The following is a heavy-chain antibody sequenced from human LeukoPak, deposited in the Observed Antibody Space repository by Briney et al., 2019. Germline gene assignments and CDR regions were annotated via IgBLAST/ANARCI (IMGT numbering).Heavy chain of an antibody. CDR3: ARERRGGGFDP. J-gene: IGHJ5*02. Sequence: ASVKVSCKASGYTFTGYYMHWVRQAPGQGLEWMGWMNPNSGNTGYAQKFQGRVTITRNTSISTAYMELSSLRSEDTAVYYCARERRGGGFDPWGQGTLVTVSS. CDR2: MNPNSGNT. V-gene: IGHV1-8*03. D-gene: IGHD3-10*01. CDR1: GYTFTGYY.